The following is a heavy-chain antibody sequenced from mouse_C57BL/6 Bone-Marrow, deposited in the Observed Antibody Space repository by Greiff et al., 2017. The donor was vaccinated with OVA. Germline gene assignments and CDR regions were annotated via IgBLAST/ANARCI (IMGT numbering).Heavy chain of an antibody. CDR1: GYSFTGYY. D-gene: IGHD1-1*01. V-gene: IGHV1-42*01. CDR3: AKVITTVVEGCFDY. J-gene: IGHJ2*01. CDR2: INTSTGGT. Sequence: VQLKQSGPELVKPGASVKISCKASGYSFTGYYMNWVKQSPEKSLEWIGEINTSTGGTTYNQKLKDKDTWTVEKAASTADMQIKSQTSEESAVYYCAKVITTVVEGCFDYWGQGTTLTVSS.